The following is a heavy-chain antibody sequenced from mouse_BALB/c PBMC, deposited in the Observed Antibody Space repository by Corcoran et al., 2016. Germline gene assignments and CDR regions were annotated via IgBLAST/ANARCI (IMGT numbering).Heavy chain of an antibody. Sequence: QIQLVQSGPELKKPGETVKISCKASGYTFTNYRMKWVKQAPGKGLKWMGWINTDTGEPTYADDFKGRFAFSLETSASTAYLQINNRKNEYTSTYFCAREPYAMDYWGQGTSVTVSS. CDR1: GYTFTNYR. CDR2: INTDTGEP. CDR3: AREPYAMDY. V-gene: IGHV9-3-1*01. J-gene: IGHJ4*01.